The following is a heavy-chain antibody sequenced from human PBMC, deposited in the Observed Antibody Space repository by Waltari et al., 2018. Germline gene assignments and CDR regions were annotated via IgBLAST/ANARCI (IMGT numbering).Heavy chain of an antibody. D-gene: IGHD3-22*01. V-gene: IGHV4-59*01. J-gene: IGHJ3*02. Sequence: QVQLQESGPGLVKPSETLSLTCTVSGGSISRYYWSWIRQPPGKGLEWIGYIYYSGSTNYNPSLKSRVTISVDTSKNQFSLKLSSVTAADTAVYYCARDNGDYYDSSGGDAFDIWGQGTMVTVSS. CDR2: IYYSGST. CDR1: GGSISRYY. CDR3: ARDNGDYYDSSGGDAFDI.